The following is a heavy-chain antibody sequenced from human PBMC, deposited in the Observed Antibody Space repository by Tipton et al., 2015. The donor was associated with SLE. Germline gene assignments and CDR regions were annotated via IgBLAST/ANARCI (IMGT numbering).Heavy chain of an antibody. CDR3: ARYIVVVRYFDY. D-gene: IGHD2-21*01. J-gene: IGHJ4*02. V-gene: IGHV4-34*01. CDR1: GGSVSGYF. Sequence: TLSLTCAVSGGSVSGYFWSWIRQSPGTGLEWLGEINHGGGTNYNPSLKSRVTISVDTSKNQFSLKLSSVTAADTAVYYCARYIVVVRYFDYWGQGTLVTVSS. CDR2: INHGGGT.